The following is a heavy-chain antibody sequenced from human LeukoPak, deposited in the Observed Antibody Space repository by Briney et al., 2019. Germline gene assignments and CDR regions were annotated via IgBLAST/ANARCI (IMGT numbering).Heavy chain of an antibody. J-gene: IGHJ6*02. CDR3: AKEFANRGRRGYSGYEGMDV. V-gene: IGHV3-48*01. CDR2: SGTRSGTK. CDR1: GFTVSSLA. Sequence: PGGSLRLSCAASGFTVSSLAMHWVRQAPGKGLEWVSSSGTRSGTKYYADSVKGRFTISRDNSKNTLYLQMNSLRAEDTAVYYCAKEFANRGRRGYSGYEGMDVWGQGTTVTVSS. D-gene: IGHD5-12*01.